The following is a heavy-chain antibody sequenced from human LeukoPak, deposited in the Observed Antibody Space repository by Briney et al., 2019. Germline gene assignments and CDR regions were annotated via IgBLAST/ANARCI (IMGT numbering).Heavy chain of an antibody. CDR3: AKGYCSSTSCYVDY. Sequence: GGSLRLSCAASGFTFDDYAMHWVRQAPGKGLEWVSGISWNSGSIGYADSVKGRFTISRDNAKNSLYLQMNSLRAEDTALYYCAKGYCSSTSCYVDYWGQGTLVTVSA. D-gene: IGHD2-2*01. V-gene: IGHV3-9*01. J-gene: IGHJ4*02. CDR2: ISWNSGSI. CDR1: GFTFDDYA.